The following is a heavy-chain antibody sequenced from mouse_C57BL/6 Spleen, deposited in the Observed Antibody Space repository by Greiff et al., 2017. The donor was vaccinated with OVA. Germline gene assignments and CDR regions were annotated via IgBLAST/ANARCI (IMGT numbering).Heavy chain of an antibody. CDR2: FYPGSGSI. D-gene: IGHD2-4*01. Sequence: QVQLKESGAELVKPGASVKLSCKASGYTFTEYTIHWVKQRSGQGLEWIGWFYPGSGSIKYNEKFKDKATLTADKSSSTVYMELSRLTSEDSAVYFCARHEEVYYDYPYAMDYWGQGTSVTVSS. V-gene: IGHV1-62-2*01. CDR1: GYTFTEYT. CDR3: ARHEEVYYDYPYAMDY. J-gene: IGHJ4*01.